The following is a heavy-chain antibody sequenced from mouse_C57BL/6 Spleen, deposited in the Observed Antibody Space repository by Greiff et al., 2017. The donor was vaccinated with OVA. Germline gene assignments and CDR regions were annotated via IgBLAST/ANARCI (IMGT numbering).Heavy chain of an antibody. V-gene: IGHV1-39*01. D-gene: IGHD2-2*01. J-gene: IGHJ2*01. CDR2: INPNYGTT. CDR1: GYSFTDYN. CDR3: ARQTMVSSLDY. Sequence: EVKLQESGPELVKPGASVKISCKASGYSFTDYNMNWVKQSNGKSLEWIGVINPNYGTTSYNQKFKGKTTLTVDQSSSTAYMQLNSLTSEDSAVYYWARQTMVSSLDYWGQGTTHTVSS.